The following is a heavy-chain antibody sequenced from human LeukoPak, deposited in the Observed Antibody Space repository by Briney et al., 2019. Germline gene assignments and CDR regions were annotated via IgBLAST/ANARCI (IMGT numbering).Heavy chain of an antibody. D-gene: IGHD3-10*01. J-gene: IGHJ5*02. CDR1: GASISSGSHH. CDR3: ARDKGGFLYFGEYDP. V-gene: IGHV4-61*02. Sequence: SETLSLTCTVSGASISSGSHHWSWIRQPAGKGLEWIGRIYTSGSTNYNPSLKSRVSISVDMSKNQFSLKLSSVTAADTAVYYCARDKGGFLYFGEYDPWGQGTLVTVSS. CDR2: IYTSGST.